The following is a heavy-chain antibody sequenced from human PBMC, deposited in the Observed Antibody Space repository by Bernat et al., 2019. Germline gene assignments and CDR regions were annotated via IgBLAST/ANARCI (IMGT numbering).Heavy chain of an antibody. V-gene: IGHV1-24*01. D-gene: IGHD2-2*01. CDR3: ATAACLNRSSTSCRLTSWFDP. J-gene: IGHJ5*02. CDR2: FDPEDGEA. CDR1: GYTLTELS. Sequence: QVQLVQSGAEVKKPGASVKVSCKVSGYTLTELSMHWVRQAHGKGLEWRGGFDPEDGEALYAQKFQDRVPLHEDPSTDSAYMDLRCLRSEEKAVYYWATAACLNRSSTSCRLTSWFDPWGQATLVTVS.